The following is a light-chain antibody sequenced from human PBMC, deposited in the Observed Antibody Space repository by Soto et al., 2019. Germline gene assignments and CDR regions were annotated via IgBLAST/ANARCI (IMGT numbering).Light chain of an antibody. CDR3: QQYGSSSTWT. Sequence: EIVLTQSPGTLSLSPGERATLSCRASQSVSSSNLAWYQQKPGQAPRLLIYGASSRATGIPDRFSGGGSGTDFTLTISRLEPEDFAVYYCQQYGSSSTWTFGQGTQVEIK. J-gene: IGKJ1*01. CDR1: QSVSSSN. CDR2: GAS. V-gene: IGKV3-20*01.